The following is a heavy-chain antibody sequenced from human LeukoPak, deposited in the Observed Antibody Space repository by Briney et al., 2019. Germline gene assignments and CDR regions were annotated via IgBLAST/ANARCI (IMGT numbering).Heavy chain of an antibody. CDR2: IYYSGST. Sequence: SETLSLTCTVSGGSISSGDYYWSWIRQHPGKGLEWIGYIYYSGSTYYNPSLKSRVTISVDTSKNQFSLKLSSVTAADTAVYYCARVLQWLGRFDYWGQGTLVTVSS. V-gene: IGHV4-31*03. CDR1: GGSISSGDYY. D-gene: IGHD6-19*01. CDR3: ARVLQWLGRFDY. J-gene: IGHJ4*02.